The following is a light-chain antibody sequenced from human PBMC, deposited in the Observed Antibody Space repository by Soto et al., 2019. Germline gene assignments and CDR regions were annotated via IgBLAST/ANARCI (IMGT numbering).Light chain of an antibody. CDR2: GAS. CDR1: HSVSSD. Sequence: EIVMTQSQATLSVSPGERATLSCRASHSVSSDLAWYQQKPGQAPRLLIYGASSRATGIPDRFSGSGSGTDFTLTISGLEPEDFAVYYCQQYGNSRGTFGQGTKVDIK. V-gene: IGKV3-20*01. J-gene: IGKJ1*01. CDR3: QQYGNSRGT.